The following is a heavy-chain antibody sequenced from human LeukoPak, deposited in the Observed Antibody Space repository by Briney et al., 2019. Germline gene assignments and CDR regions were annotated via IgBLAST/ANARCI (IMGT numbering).Heavy chain of an antibody. Sequence: GESLKISCTGSRYSFTSNWISWVRQKPGKGLEWMGRIDPGDSYTKYSPSFQGHVTISADKSISTAYPQWSSLKASDTAMYYCARGGYSSNWSPYYFDYWGQGTLVTVSS. CDR1: RYSFTSNW. V-gene: IGHV5-10-1*01. J-gene: IGHJ4*02. CDR3: ARGGYSSNWSPYYFDY. CDR2: IDPGDSYT. D-gene: IGHD6-13*01.